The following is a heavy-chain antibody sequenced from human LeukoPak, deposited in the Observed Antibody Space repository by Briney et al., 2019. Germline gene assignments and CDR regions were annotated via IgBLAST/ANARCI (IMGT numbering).Heavy chain of an antibody. Sequence: SETLSLTCAVYGGSFSGYYWSWIRQPPGKGLEWIGEINHSGSTNYNPSLKSRVTISVGTSKNQFSLKLSSVTAADTAVYYCARGLSSGWLYWGQGTLVTVSS. D-gene: IGHD6-19*01. CDR1: GGSFSGYY. CDR3: ARGLSSGWLY. J-gene: IGHJ4*02. V-gene: IGHV4-34*01. CDR2: INHSGST.